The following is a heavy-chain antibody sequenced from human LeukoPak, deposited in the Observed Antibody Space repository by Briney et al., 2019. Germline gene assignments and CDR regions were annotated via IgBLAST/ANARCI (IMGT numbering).Heavy chain of an antibody. D-gene: IGHD2-21*02. CDR1: GFPFNSCS. J-gene: IGHJ4*02. V-gene: IGHV3-21*01. CDR2: ISGSGSSV. Sequence: GGSLRLSCAASGFPFNSCSMNWVRQAPGKGLEWVASISGSGSSVYYADSVKGRFTISRDNARNSLYLRMNSLRVEDTAVYYCARDLQSAAVTAGGPYYFDYWGRGTLVTASS. CDR3: ARDLQSAAVTAGGPYYFDY.